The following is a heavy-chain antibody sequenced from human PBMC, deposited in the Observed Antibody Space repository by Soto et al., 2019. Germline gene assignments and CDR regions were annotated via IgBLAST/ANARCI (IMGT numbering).Heavy chain of an antibody. D-gene: IGHD2-2*01. J-gene: IGHJ4*02. CDR1: GGTFSSYT. V-gene: IGHV1-69*02. Sequence: GASVKVSCKASGGTFSSYTISWVRQAPGQGLEWMGRIIPILGIANYAQKFQGRVTITADKSTSTAYMELSSLRSEDTAVYYCARRQYCSSTSCYSDYWGQGTLVTVSS. CDR3: ARRQYCSSTSCYSDY. CDR2: IIPILGIA.